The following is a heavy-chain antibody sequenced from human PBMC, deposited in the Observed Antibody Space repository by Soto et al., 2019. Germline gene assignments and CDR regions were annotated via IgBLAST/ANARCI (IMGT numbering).Heavy chain of an antibody. D-gene: IGHD3-22*01. Sequence: PSETLSLTCTVSGGSISSSSYYWGWIRQPPXKGLEWIGSIYYSGSTYYNPSLKSRVTISVDTSKNQFSLKLSSVTAADTAVYYCARHDVHYYDSSGYYANWFDPWGQGTLVTVSS. V-gene: IGHV4-39*01. CDR2: IYYSGST. CDR1: GGSISSSSYY. CDR3: ARHDVHYYDSSGYYANWFDP. J-gene: IGHJ5*02.